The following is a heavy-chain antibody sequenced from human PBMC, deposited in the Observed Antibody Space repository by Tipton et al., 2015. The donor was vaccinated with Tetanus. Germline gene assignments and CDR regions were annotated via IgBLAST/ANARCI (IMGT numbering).Heavy chain of an antibody. CDR1: GLFFHNAW. CDR2: IKSKTDGGTT. Sequence: SLRLSCTTSGLFFHNAWMNWVRQGPGKGLEWVGRIKSKTDGGTTDYAARVKDRFSISRDDSKNTLFLLMNSLKIEDTAVHYCTTSGIVGSGSRVDYWGRGTLVTVSS. V-gene: IGHV3-15*07. CDR3: TTSGIVGSGSRVDY. J-gene: IGHJ4*02. D-gene: IGHD1-26*01.